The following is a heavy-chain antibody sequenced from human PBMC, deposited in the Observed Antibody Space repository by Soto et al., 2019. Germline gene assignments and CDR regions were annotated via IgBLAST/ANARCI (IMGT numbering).Heavy chain of an antibody. CDR3: AAPRVSVSLTWYFDP. CDR1: GITFSSFA. V-gene: IGHV3-23*01. J-gene: IGHJ5*02. CDR2: IGAGSAGT. Sequence: EAQLLESGGDLVQPGGSLRLSCAASGITFSSFAMSWVRQAPGKGLEWVSAIGAGSAGTHYADSVKGRFTISRDDSMNPLDLQMDIFGAEDTEVYYYAAPRVSVSLTWYFDPWGQGIPVTVSP. D-gene: IGHD6-13*01.